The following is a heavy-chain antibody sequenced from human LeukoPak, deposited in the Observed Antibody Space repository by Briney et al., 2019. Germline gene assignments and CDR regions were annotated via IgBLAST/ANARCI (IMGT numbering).Heavy chain of an antibody. J-gene: IGHJ6*03. D-gene: IGHD3-16*02. CDR2: IYVTGN. CDR1: GGSIGTYY. CDR3: ARHIGGGIEDMDV. Sequence: SETLSLTCTVSGGSIGTYYWCWVRQSPGKGLEWIGYIYVTGNRYNPYLQSRVTISVDTSRNQFFLKISSVTAADTAVYYCARHIGGGIEDMDVWGKGTKVTVSS. V-gene: IGHV4-59*08.